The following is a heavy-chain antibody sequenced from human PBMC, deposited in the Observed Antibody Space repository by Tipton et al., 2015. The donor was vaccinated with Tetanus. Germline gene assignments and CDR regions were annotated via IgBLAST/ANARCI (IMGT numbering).Heavy chain of an antibody. CDR2: ITYSAST. Sequence: TLSLTCSVSGSSMSSYYWSWIRQTPGKRLEWIAYITYSASTKFNPSLRSRVTMSLQASKNEFSLRLGSVTAADTAVYFCARANFDFSKKGPFDSWGQGILVIVSA. CDR1: GSSMSSYY. V-gene: IGHV4-59*13. D-gene: IGHD3-3*01. J-gene: IGHJ4*02. CDR3: ARANFDFSKKGPFDS.